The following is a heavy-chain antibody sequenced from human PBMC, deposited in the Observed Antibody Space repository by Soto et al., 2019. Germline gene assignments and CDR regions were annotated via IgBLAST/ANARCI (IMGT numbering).Heavy chain of an antibody. V-gene: IGHV1-18*01. D-gene: IGHD1-26*01. Sequence: ASVKVSYKASGYSFTSYGISWVRQAPGQGLEWMGWISSHNGKTNYAQRLEGRVTMTTDKYTTTAYMELRSLRSDDTAVYYCGRAATDSEDAWDYFEYWGQGTPVTVSS. CDR1: GYSFTSYG. CDR2: ISSHNGKT. CDR3: GRAATDSEDAWDYFEY. J-gene: IGHJ4*02.